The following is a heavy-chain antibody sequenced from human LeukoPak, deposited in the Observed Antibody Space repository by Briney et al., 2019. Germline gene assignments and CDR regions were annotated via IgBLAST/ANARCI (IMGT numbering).Heavy chain of an antibody. V-gene: IGHV4-59*08. CDR3: ARHAGNHYGDFFDY. CDR2: SHYSKTT. CDR1: DGSITNYH. D-gene: IGHD4-17*01. Sequence: SETLSLTCTVSDGSITNYHWSWIRQPPGKGLEWIAYSHYSKTTTYHPSLRSRATVSVDASKNQFSLKLSSVTAADTAVYYCARHAGNHYGDFFDYWGQGTLVTVSS. J-gene: IGHJ4*02.